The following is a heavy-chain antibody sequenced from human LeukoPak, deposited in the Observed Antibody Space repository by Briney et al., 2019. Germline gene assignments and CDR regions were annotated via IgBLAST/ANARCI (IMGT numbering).Heavy chain of an antibody. D-gene: IGHD5-18*01. CDR2: ISGSGSST. CDR3: AKDRAIHLVPYYLVPDI. J-gene: IGHJ3*02. Sequence: PGGSLRLSCAASGFTFSSYAMSWVRQAPGKGLEWVSAISGSGSSTYYADSVKGRFTISRDSSKNTLYMQMNRLRAEDTAVYYCAKDRAIHLVPYYLVPDIWGQGTVVTVSS. V-gene: IGHV3-23*01. CDR1: GFTFSSYA.